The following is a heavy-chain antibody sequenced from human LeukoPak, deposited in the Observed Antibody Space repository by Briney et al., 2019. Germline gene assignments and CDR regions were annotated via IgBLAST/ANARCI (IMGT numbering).Heavy chain of an antibody. Sequence: GGSRRLSCVTSGFTFSHYSMHWVRQPPGKGLEWVAVRWNDGSDKDYGDSVKGRFTISRDNAKKTVYLQMNSLRVEETAVYYCAKDAQRGFDYSNSLESWGQGALVTVSS. CDR3: AKDAQRGFDYSNSLES. D-gene: IGHD4-11*01. V-gene: IGHV3-33*06. CDR2: RWNDGSDK. J-gene: IGHJ4*02. CDR1: GFTFSHYS.